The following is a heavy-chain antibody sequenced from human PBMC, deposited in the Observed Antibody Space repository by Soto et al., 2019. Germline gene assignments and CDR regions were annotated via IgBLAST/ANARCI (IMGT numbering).Heavy chain of an antibody. CDR3: TRVMAIGDYFDY. CDR2: INPTADST. V-gene: IGHV1-46*03. J-gene: IGHJ4*02. D-gene: IGHD2-8*01. Sequence: GASVKVSCKASGYSFPSYYMHWVRQAPGQGLEWMGLINPTADSTTYAQNFKGRVTMTRDTSTSTVYMELSSLRSEDTAVYYCTRVMAIGDYFDYWGQGTLVTVSS. CDR1: GYSFPSYY.